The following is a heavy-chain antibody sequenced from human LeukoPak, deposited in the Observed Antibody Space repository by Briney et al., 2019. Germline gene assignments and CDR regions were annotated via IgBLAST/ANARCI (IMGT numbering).Heavy chain of an antibody. V-gene: IGHV4-59*08. Sequence: SETLSLTCTVSDGSISGYYWSWIRQPPGKGLEWIGYIYYTGITNYNPSLKSRVTISVDTSKNHFSLKLSSVTAADTAVYYCARHTSYGGKSAFGYWGQGTLVTVSS. J-gene: IGHJ4*02. CDR2: IYYTGIT. CDR1: DGSISGYY. D-gene: IGHD4-23*01. CDR3: ARHTSYGGKSAFGY.